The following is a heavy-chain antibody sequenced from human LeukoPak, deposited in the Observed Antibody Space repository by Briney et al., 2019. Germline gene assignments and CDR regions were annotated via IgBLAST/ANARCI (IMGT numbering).Heavy chain of an antibody. CDR3: AKDEAVVAATSIPFDY. Sequence: GGSLRLSCAASGFXFSSYAISWVRQAPGKGLEWVSAISGSGGSTYYADSVKGRFTISRDNSKNTLYLQMNSLRAEDTAVYYCAKDEAVVAATSIPFDYWGQGTLVTVSS. V-gene: IGHV3-23*01. D-gene: IGHD2-15*01. J-gene: IGHJ4*02. CDR2: ISGSGGST. CDR1: GFXFSSYA.